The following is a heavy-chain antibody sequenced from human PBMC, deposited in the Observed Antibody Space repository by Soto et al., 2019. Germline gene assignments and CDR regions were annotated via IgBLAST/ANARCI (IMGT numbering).Heavy chain of an antibody. Sequence: EVQLLESGGGLVQPGGSLRISCIGSGFTFSSNATSWVRQAPGKGLEWVSAISGSGGTTYYADSVKGRFAVSRDNSNNTLYLQMNSLRAEGTAVYYGAKQWAGFGSGSDTYYFDYWGQGTLVTVSS. CDR3: AKQWAGFGSGSDTYYFDY. V-gene: IGHV3-23*01. CDR1: GFTFSSNA. J-gene: IGHJ4*02. CDR2: ISGSGGTT. D-gene: IGHD3-10*01.